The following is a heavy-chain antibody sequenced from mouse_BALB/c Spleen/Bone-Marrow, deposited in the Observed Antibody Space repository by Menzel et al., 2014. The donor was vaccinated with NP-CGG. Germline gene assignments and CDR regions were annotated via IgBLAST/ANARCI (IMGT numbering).Heavy chain of an antibody. CDR2: ISSGGGST. CDR3: AREVLRGYFDY. CDR1: GFVFSSYD. Sequence: EVMLVESGGGLVKPGGSLKLSCAASGFVFSSYDMSWVRQTPEKRLEWVAYISSGGGSTYYPDTVKGRFTISRDNAKNTLYLQMSSLKSEDTAMYYCAREVLRGYFDYWGQGTTLTVSS. V-gene: IGHV5-12-1*01. J-gene: IGHJ2*01. D-gene: IGHD1-1*01.